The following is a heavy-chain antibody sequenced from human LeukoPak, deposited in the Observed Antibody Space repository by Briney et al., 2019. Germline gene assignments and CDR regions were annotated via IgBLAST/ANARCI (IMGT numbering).Heavy chain of an antibody. V-gene: IGHV4-59*01. D-gene: IGHD2-2*01. J-gene: IGHJ5*02. CDR3: ARGAVPAAGKYNWFDP. Sequence: PSGTLSLTCTVSGGSISSYYWSWIRQPPGKGLEWIGYIYYSGSTNYNPSLKSRVTISVDTSKNQFSLKLSSVTAADTAVYYCARGAVPAAGKYNWFDPWGQGTLVTVSS. CDR1: GGSISSYY. CDR2: IYYSGST.